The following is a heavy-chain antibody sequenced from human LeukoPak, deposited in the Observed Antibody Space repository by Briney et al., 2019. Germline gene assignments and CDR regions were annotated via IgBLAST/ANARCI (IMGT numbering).Heavy chain of an antibody. J-gene: IGHJ4*02. V-gene: IGHV1-24*01. CDR3: ARDEKHSGLDY. D-gene: IGHD3-10*01. CDR2: FDPEDGET. Sequence: ASVKVSCKVSGYTLTELSMHWVRQAPGKGLEWMGGFDPEDGETIYAQKFQGRVTITTDESTSTAYMELSSLRSEDTAVYYCARDEKHSGLDYWGQGTLVTVSS. CDR1: GYTLTELS.